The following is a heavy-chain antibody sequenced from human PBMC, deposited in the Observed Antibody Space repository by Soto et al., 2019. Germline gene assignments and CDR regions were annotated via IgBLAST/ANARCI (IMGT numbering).Heavy chain of an antibody. CDR2: IYYSGSS. J-gene: IGHJ3*02. Sequence: PSETLSLTCTVSGGSISTGGYYWSWIRQHPGKGLEWTGFIYYSGSSYYNPSLKSRLTISVDTSKNQFSLKLTSVTAADTAMYYCARVWWQQRSFDIWGQGTMVTVSS. CDR3: ARVWWQQRSFDI. V-gene: IGHV4-31*03. CDR1: GGSISTGGYY. D-gene: IGHD2-15*01.